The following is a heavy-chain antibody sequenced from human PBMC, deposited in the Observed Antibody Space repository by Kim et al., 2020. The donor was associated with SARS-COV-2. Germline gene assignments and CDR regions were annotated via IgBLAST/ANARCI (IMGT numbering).Heavy chain of an antibody. Sequence: GGSLRLSCAASGFTFSSYWMSWVRQAPGKGLEWVANIKQDGSEKYYVDSVKGRFTISRDNAKNSLYLQMNSLRAEDTAVYYCARDGMGQLSEPSTYWGQGTLVTVSS. CDR3: ARDGMGQLSEPSTY. J-gene: IGHJ4*02. V-gene: IGHV3-7*01. CDR2: IKQDGSEK. D-gene: IGHD6-6*01. CDR1: GFTFSSYW.